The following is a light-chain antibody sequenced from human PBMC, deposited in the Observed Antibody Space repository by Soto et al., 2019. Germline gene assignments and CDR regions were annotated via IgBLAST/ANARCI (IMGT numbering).Light chain of an antibody. CDR2: DAS. CDR1: QSVSSY. Sequence: EIVLTQSPATLSLSPGERATLSCRASQSVSSYLAWYQQKPGQAPRLLIYDASTRATGIPARLRGSGSGTDFTLSASSLEATDFPVYYRQPRGYTFGQGTKLELK. CDR3: QPRGYT. J-gene: IGKJ2*01. V-gene: IGKV3-11*01.